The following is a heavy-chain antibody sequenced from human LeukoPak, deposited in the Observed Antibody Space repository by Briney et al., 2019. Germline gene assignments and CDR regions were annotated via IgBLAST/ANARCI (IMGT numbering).Heavy chain of an antibody. CDR2: IRYDGSNK. V-gene: IGHV3-30*02. J-gene: IGHJ4*02. CDR3: AKDRLAAAGTGEFDY. CDR1: GFTFSSYG. D-gene: IGHD6-13*01. Sequence: PGGSLRLSCAASGFTFSSYGMHWVRQAPGKGLEWVAFIRYDGSNKYYADSVKGRFTISRDNSKNTLYLQMNSLRAEDTAVYYCAKDRLAAAGTGEFDYWGQGTLVTVSS.